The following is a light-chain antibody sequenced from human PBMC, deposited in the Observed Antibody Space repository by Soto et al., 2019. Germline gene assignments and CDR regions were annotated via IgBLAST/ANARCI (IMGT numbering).Light chain of an antibody. J-gene: IGKJ5*01. CDR3: QQSYSTPFIT. Sequence: DIQMTQSPSTLSASVGDRVTITCRASQSISSWLAWYQQKPGKAPKLLIYDASSLESGVPSRFSGSGSGTDFTLTISSLQPEDFATYYCQQSYSTPFITFGQGTRLEIK. V-gene: IGKV1-39*01. CDR2: DAS. CDR1: QSISSW.